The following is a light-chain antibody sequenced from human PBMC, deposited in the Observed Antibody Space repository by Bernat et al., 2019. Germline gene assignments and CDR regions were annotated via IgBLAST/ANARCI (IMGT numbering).Light chain of an antibody. CDR1: QSVSFN. CDR2: GAS. J-gene: IGKJ1*01. V-gene: IGKV3-15*01. Sequence: EIVMTQSPTTLSVSPGERATLFCSASQSVSFNLAWYQQKPGQAPRLLIYGASTRATGIPARFSGSGSGTDFTLTVSSLQSEDFAVYYCQQYDNWPPWTFGQGTKVEIK. CDR3: QQYDNWPPWT.